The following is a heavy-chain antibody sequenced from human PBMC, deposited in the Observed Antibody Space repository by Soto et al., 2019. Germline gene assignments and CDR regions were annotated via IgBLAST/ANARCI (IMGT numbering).Heavy chain of an antibody. CDR3: ARGPRGLWFGELRYYYYYGMDV. J-gene: IGHJ6*02. CDR1: GGSFSGYY. Sequence: LSLTCAVYGGSFSGYYWSWIRQPPGKGLEWIGEINHSGSTNYNPPLKSRVTISVDTSKNQFSLKLSSVTAADTAVYYCARGPRGLWFGELRYYYYYGMDVWGQGTTVTVSS. CDR2: INHSGST. D-gene: IGHD3-10*01. V-gene: IGHV4-34*01.